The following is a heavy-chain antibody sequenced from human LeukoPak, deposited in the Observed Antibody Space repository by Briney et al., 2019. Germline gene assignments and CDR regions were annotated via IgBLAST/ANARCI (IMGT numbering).Heavy chain of an antibody. CDR3: AKDIKGTNYYYYGMGG. D-gene: IGHD1-14*01. CDR1: GFTFSNSA. CDR2: INGDGGRT. V-gene: IGHV3-23*01. J-gene: IGHJ6*02. Sequence: GGSLRLSCAASGFTFSNSAMTWVRQAPGKGLDWVSAINGDGGRTYHADSVKGQFTISRDNSKNTLYLQMNSLRVEDTAVYYCAKDIKGTNYYYYGMGGWGQGTTVTVSS.